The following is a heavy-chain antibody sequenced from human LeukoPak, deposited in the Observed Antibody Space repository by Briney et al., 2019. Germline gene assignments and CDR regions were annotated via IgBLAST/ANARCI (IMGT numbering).Heavy chain of an antibody. J-gene: IGHJ4*02. D-gene: IGHD3-22*01. CDR1: GFTFSSYG. CDR3: AKELDYYDSSGLDY. Sequence: PGGSLRLSCAASGFTFSSYGMHWVRQAPGKGLEWVAFIRYDGSNKYYADSVKGRFTISRDNSKNTLYLQMNSLRAEDTAVYYCAKELDYYDSSGLDYWGQGTLATVSS. CDR2: IRYDGSNK. V-gene: IGHV3-30*02.